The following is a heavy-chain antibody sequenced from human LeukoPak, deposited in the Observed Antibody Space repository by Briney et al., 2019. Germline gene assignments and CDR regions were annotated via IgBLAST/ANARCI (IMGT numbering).Heavy chain of an antibody. CDR1: GFTFRSSS. Sequence: GGSLRLSCAASGFTFRSSSMTWVRQAPGKGLEWVSSISGRSDYIYYTDSVRGRFTISRDNAENSLYLQMNSLRVEDTAVYFCVRGVSSSSGPSDYWGQGTLVTVSS. CDR3: VRGVSSSSGPSDY. D-gene: IGHD6-6*01. J-gene: IGHJ4*02. CDR2: ISGRSDYI. V-gene: IGHV3-21*01.